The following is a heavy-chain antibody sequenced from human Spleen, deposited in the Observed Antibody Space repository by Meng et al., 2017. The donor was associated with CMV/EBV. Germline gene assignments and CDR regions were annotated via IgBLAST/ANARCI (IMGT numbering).Heavy chain of an antibody. V-gene: IGHV4-4*02. J-gene: IGHJ6*02. CDR3: ARVAQVRPAAIQPYYYYGMDV. Sequence: SETLSLTCAVSGGSISSSNWWSWVRQPPGKGLEWIGEIYHSGSTNYNPSLKSRVTISVDKSKNQFSLKLSSVTAADTAVYYCARVAQVRPAAIQPYYYYGMDVWGQGTTVTVSS. CDR2: IYHSGST. CDR1: GGSISSSNW. D-gene: IGHD2-2*02.